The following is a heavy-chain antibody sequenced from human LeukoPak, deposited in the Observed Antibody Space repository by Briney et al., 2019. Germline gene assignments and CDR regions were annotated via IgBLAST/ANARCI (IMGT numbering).Heavy chain of an antibody. CDR1: GFTVSSNY. Sequence: GGSLRLSCAASGFTVSSNYMSWVRQAPGKGLEWVSVIYSGGSTYYADSVKGRFTISRDNSKNTLYLQMNSLRAEDTAVYYCARDQPSTTMGDVVRYYYYMDVWGKGTTVTVSS. D-gene: IGHD3-16*01. CDR2: IYSGGST. V-gene: IGHV3-66*02. J-gene: IGHJ6*03. CDR3: ARDQPSTTMGDVVRYYYYMDV.